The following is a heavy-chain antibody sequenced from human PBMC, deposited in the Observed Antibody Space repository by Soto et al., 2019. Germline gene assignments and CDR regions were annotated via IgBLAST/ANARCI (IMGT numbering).Heavy chain of an antibody. CDR1: GGSISSYY. D-gene: IGHD6-19*01. V-gene: IGHV4-59*01. CDR2: IYYSGST. Sequence: SETLSLTCTVSGGSISSYYWSWIRQPPGKGLEWIGYIYYSGSTNYNPSLKSRVTISVDTSKNQFSLKLSSVTAADTALYYCARAYSSGWYWWFDPWGQGTLVTVSS. CDR3: ARAYSSGWYWWFDP. J-gene: IGHJ5*02.